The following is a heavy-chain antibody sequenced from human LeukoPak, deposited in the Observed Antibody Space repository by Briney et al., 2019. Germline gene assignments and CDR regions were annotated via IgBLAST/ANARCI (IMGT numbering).Heavy chain of an antibody. CDR1: GYTFTGYY. Sequence: GASVKVSCKASGYTFTGYYMHWARQAPGQGGEWMGWINPNSGGTNYAQKFQGRVTMTRDTSISTAYMELRSLRSDDTAVYYCAREMGYSYGFFDYWGQGTLVTVSS. J-gene: IGHJ4*02. D-gene: IGHD5-18*01. V-gene: IGHV1-2*02. CDR3: AREMGYSYGFFDY. CDR2: INPNSGGT.